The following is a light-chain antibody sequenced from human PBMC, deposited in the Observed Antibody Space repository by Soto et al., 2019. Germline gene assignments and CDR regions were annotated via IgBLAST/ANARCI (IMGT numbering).Light chain of an antibody. CDR1: QSVSSY. CDR2: GAS. Sequence: EIVMTQSPATLSVSPGDRATLSCRASQSVSSYLAWYQQKPGQAPRLLIYGASTRATGIPARFSGSGSGTEVTIIIISLLSEDFAASYSQQYNNWPLTFGGGTKVEIK. V-gene: IGKV3D-15*01. J-gene: IGKJ4*01. CDR3: QQYNNWPLT.